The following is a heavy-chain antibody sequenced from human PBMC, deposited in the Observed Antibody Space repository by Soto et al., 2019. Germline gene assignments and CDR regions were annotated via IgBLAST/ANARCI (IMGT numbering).Heavy chain of an antibody. CDR1: GGTFSSYS. D-gene: IGHD2-2*01. J-gene: IGHJ5*02. Sequence: SVKVSCKASGGTFSSYSISWVRQAPGQGLEWMGGIIPLFGTENYEQKFQGRVTITAAKSTSTASMELSSRRTEATAAFYCARGCCSSNSCWFDPWGQGTLVTVSS. CDR3: ARGCCSSNSCWFDP. V-gene: IGHV1-69*06. CDR2: IIPLFGTE.